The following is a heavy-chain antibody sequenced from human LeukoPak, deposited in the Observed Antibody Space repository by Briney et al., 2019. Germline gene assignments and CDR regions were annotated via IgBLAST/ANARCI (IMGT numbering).Heavy chain of an antibody. J-gene: IGHJ4*02. CDR3: ARHGIECSSTNCYWATVRY. CDR2: IYHSGST. V-gene: IGHV4-38-2*01. D-gene: IGHD2-2*01. CDR1: SYSISSGYY. Sequence: PSETLSLTCAVSSYSISSGYYWGWIRQPPGKGLEWIGSIYHSGSTYYNPSLKIRVTISVDTSKNQLSLKLSSVTAVDTAVYYCARHGIECSSTNCYWATVRYWGQGTLVTVSS.